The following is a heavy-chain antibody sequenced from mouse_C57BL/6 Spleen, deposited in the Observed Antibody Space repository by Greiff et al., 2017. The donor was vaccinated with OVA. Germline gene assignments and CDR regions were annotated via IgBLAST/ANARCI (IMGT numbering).Heavy chain of an antibody. CDR2: INYDGSST. J-gene: IGHJ2*01. CDR3: ARVYYSNYGYYFDY. CDR1: GFTFSDYY. D-gene: IGHD2-5*01. Sequence: EVKLVESEGGLVQPGSSMKLSCTASGFTFSDYYMAWVRQVPEKGLEWVANINYDGSSTYYLDSLKSRFIISRDNAKNILYLQMSSLKSEDTATYYCARVYYSNYGYYFDYWGQGTTLTVSS. V-gene: IGHV5-16*01.